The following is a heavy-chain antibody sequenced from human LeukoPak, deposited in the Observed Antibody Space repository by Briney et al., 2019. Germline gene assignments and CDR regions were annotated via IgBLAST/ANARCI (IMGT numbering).Heavy chain of an antibody. CDR1: GYTFTDYY. D-gene: IGHD3-10*01. Sequence: ASVKISCKASGYTFTDYYIHWVQQAPGKGLEWMGRVDPEDGETIYAEKFQDRVTITADTSTDTAYMELSSLRSEDTAVYYCATEVLLYFGGGNAKGGYWGQGTLDTVSS. CDR3: ATEVLLYFGGGNAKGGY. V-gene: IGHV1-69-2*01. CDR2: VDPEDGET. J-gene: IGHJ4*02.